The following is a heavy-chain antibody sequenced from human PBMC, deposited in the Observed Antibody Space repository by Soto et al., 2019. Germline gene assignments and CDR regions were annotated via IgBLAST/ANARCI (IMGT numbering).Heavy chain of an antibody. CDR1: GFTFSSYA. V-gene: IGHV3-23*01. CDR3: AKDSPYGSGSHRYWYFDL. CDR2: ISGSGGST. D-gene: IGHD3-10*01. J-gene: IGHJ2*01. Sequence: EVQLLESGGGLVQPGGSLRLSCAASGFTFSSYAMSWVRQAPGKGLEGVSAISGSGGSTYYADSVKGRFTISRDNSKNTLYLQMNSLRAEDTAVYYCAKDSPYGSGSHRYWYFDLWGRGTLVTVSS.